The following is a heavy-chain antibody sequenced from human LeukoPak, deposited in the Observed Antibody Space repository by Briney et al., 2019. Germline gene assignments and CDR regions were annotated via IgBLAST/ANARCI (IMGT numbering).Heavy chain of an antibody. CDR3: EKDAPLGAV. CDR1: GLTLNNYG. J-gene: IGHJ6*03. V-gene: IGHV3-30*02. CDR2: LRDGGINK. D-gene: IGHD4/OR15-4a*01. Sequence: GGSLRLSCAASGLTLNNYGMHWVRQAPGKGLEWVAFLRDGGINKYNGDSVKGRFTISRDNSKNTLYLQMNSLRPEDTAVYYCEKDAPLGAVWGKGTTVTVSS.